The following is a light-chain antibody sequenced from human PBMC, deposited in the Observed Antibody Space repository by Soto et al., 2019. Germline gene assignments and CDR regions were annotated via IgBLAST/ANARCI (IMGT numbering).Light chain of an antibody. V-gene: IGLV2-23*02. CDR1: SSDVGSYNL. CDR2: EVS. Sequence: QSVLTQPASVSGSPGQSITISCTGTSSDVGSYNLVSWYQQHPGKAPKLMIYEVSKRPPGVSNRFSGSKSGNTASLTISGFQAEDEADYYCCSYAGSSTHYVFGTGTKVTVL. J-gene: IGLJ1*01. CDR3: CSYAGSSTHYV.